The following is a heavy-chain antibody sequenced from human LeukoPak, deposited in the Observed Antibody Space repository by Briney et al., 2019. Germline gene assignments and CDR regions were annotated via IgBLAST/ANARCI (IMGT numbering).Heavy chain of an antibody. CDR2: IYHSGST. CDR3: ARVRNQSKYRNQNWFDP. Sequence: PSETLSLTCAVSGGSISSGGYSWSWLRQPPGKGLEWIGYIYHSGSTYYNPSLKSRVTISVDRSKNQFSLKLSSVTAADTAVYYCARVRNQSKYRNQNWFDPWGQGTLVTVSS. CDR1: GGSISSGGYS. D-gene: IGHD1-14*01. J-gene: IGHJ5*02. V-gene: IGHV4-30-2*01.